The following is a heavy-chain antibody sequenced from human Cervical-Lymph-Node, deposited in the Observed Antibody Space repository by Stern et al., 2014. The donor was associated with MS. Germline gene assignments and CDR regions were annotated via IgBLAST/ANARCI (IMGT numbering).Heavy chain of an antibody. CDR1: GFSFSSYG. CDR2: ISYDGSNA. Sequence: VQLLESGGGVVQPGRSLRLSCVASGFSFSSYGMHWVRQAPGKGLEWVAVISYDGSNAYYADSVKGRFTISRDNSKNTLYLQLNSLRPEDTAVYYCAKDRGMIVVVTYSLDSWGQGTLVTVSS. CDR3: AKDRGMIVVVTYSLDS. J-gene: IGHJ4*02. V-gene: IGHV3-30*18. D-gene: IGHD3-22*01.